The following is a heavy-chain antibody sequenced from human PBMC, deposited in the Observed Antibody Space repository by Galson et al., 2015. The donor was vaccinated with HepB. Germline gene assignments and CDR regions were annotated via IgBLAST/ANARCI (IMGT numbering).Heavy chain of an antibody. Sequence: SVKVSCKASGYTFSSHYMHWVRQAPGQGLEWMGLINPYDDTISYAQKFRGRVTLTRDTSTSTVNMELSSLTSEDTAVYYCAGEMASAASKKFDYWGQGTLVTASS. CDR3: AGEMASAASKKFDY. CDR2: INPYDDTI. CDR1: GYTFSSHY. D-gene: IGHD6-13*01. J-gene: IGHJ4*02. V-gene: IGHV1-46*03.